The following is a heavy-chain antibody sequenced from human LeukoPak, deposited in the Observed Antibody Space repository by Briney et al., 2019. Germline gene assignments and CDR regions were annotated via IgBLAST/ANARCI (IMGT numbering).Heavy chain of an antibody. CDR1: GFTFSGSW. Sequence: PGGSLRLSCAGSGFTFSGSWMSWVRQAPGKGLQWVANIKQDGSEKYYVDSVKGRFTISRDNAKNSLYLQMNSLRAEDTAVYYCARDIQVRGQWLYWGQGTLVTVSS. D-gene: IGHD6-19*01. CDR3: ARDIQVRGQWLY. J-gene: IGHJ4*02. CDR2: IKQDGSEK. V-gene: IGHV3-7*01.